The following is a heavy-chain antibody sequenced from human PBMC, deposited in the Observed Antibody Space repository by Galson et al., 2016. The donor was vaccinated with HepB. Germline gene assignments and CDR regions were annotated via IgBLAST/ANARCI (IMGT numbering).Heavy chain of an antibody. D-gene: IGHD4-23*01. J-gene: IGHJ4*02. Sequence: SVKVSCKASGYTFTSYDINWVRQAPGQGLEWMGWMNPNSGHTAYAQKFQGRVTMTRNTSIRTAYMELSSLTSEDTAVYYCARDEGGNFPYWGQGTLVTVSS. CDR2: MNPNSGHT. CDR1: GYTFTSYD. CDR3: ARDEGGNFPY. V-gene: IGHV1-8*01.